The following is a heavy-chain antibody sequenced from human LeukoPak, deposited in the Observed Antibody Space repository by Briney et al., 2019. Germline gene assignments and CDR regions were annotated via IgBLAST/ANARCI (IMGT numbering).Heavy chain of an antibody. D-gene: IGHD1-26*01. CDR3: ARHTSGIYIPDGALEI. Sequence: ASVKVSCRTSGYTFTTYGISWVRQAPGQGLEWMGWITGYNANTNYAQKFQGRVTMTIDTSTTTVYMELSSLKSDDTAVYFCARHTSGIYIPDGALEIWGQGTMVTVSS. CDR1: GYTFTTYG. J-gene: IGHJ3*02. CDR2: ITGYNANT. V-gene: IGHV1-18*01.